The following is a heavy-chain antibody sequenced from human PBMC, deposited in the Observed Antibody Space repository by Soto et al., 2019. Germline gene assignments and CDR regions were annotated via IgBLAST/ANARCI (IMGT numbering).Heavy chain of an antibody. CDR2: IYYSGST. CDR3: ARVGEDMVVVTATERSWGFDP. CDR1: GGSISSYY. Sequence: QVQLQESGPGLVKPSETLSLTCTVSGGSISSYYWSWIRQPPGKGLEWIGYIYYSGSTNYNPSLKXXVTISVDTSKXXFXQXXSSVTAADAAVYYCARVGEDMVVVTATERSWGFDPWGQGTLVTVSS. V-gene: IGHV4-59*01. D-gene: IGHD2-21*02. J-gene: IGHJ5*02.